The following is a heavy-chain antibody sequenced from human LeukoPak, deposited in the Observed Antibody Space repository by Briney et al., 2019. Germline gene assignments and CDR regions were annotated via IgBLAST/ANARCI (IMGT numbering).Heavy chain of an antibody. Sequence: PGGSLRLSCAASVYTFSDYSMNWVRQAPGKGLEWVSYISGSSSTIYYADSVKGRFTISRDNAKSSMYLQMNSLRAEDTAVYYCARDRLKSGSYYFDYWGQGTLVTVSS. CDR3: ARDRLKSGSYYFDY. V-gene: IGHV3-48*01. J-gene: IGHJ4*02. CDR1: VYTFSDYS. CDR2: ISGSSSTI. D-gene: IGHD1-26*01.